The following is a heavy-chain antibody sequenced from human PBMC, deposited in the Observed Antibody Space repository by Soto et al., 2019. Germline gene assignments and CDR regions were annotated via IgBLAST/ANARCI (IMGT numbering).Heavy chain of an antibody. J-gene: IGHJ4*02. Sequence: QVQLVESGGGVVQPGRSLRLSCAASGFTFSSYGMHWVRQAPGKGLEWVAVISYDGSNKYYADSVKGRFTISRDNSKNTLYLQMNSLRAEDTAVYYCAKDRRTTTVVTPGDYWCQGTLVTVSS. D-gene: IGHD4-17*01. V-gene: IGHV3-30*18. CDR2: ISYDGSNK. CDR3: AKDRRTTTVVTPGDY. CDR1: GFTFSSYG.